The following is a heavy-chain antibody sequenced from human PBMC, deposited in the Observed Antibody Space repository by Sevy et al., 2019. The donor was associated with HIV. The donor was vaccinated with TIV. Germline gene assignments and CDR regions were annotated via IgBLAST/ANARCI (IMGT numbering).Heavy chain of an antibody. D-gene: IGHD2-2*01. CDR1: GFTFSSFV. Sequence: GGSLRLSCAASGFTFSSFVMHWVRQAPGKGLEWVAVISYDGSSKYYPDSVKGRFTISRDNAKNTLYLQMNRLRPEDTAVTFCAILGVDCVSTNCYGMRSLSFDFWCQGTLVTVSS. CDR3: AILGVDCVSTNCYGMRSLSFDF. J-gene: IGHJ4*02. CDR2: ISYDGSSK. V-gene: IGHV3-30-3*01.